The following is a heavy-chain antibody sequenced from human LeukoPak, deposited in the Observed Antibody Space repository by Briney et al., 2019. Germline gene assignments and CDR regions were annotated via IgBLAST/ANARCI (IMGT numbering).Heavy chain of an antibody. CDR2: ISSSTTLI. CDR3: AREGHYGALDI. Sequence: GGSLRLSCAASGFTFSYYSMKWVRQAPGKGLEWVSYISSSTTLIHYADSVKGRFTTSRDNAKSSLYLQMNSLRGEDTALYFCAREGHYGALDIWGQGTMVTVSS. J-gene: IGHJ3*02. V-gene: IGHV3-48*01. D-gene: IGHD3-10*01. CDR1: GFTFSYYS.